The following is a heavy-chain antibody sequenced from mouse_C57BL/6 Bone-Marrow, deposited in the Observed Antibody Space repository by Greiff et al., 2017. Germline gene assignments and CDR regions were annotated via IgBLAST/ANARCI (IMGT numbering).Heavy chain of an antibody. CDR2: IDPEDGDT. D-gene: IGHD2-4*01. CDR3: ARSRGYYDSVFAY. J-gene: IGHJ3*01. CDR1: GFNIKDYY. Sequence: EVQLQQSGAELVKPGASVKLSCTASGFNIKDYYMHWVKQRTEQGLEWIGRIDPEDGDTKYAPKFQGKATLPADTSSNTAYLQLSSLTSEDTAVYYSARSRGYYDSVFAYWGQGTLVTVSA. V-gene: IGHV14-2*01.